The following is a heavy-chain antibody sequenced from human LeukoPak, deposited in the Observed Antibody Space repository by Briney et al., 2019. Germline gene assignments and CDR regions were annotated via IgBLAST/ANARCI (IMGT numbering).Heavy chain of an antibody. D-gene: IGHD5-12*01. CDR2: ISTSGSTI. V-gene: IGHV3-48*03. Sequence: GGSLRLSCAASGFAFSSYEMNWVRQAPGKGLEWVSYISTSGSTIHYADSVKGRFTFSRDNAKNSVYLQMNSLRADDTAVYYCASRQGYGGYDYWGQGTLVTVSS. CDR1: GFAFSSYE. J-gene: IGHJ4*02. CDR3: ASRQGYGGYDY.